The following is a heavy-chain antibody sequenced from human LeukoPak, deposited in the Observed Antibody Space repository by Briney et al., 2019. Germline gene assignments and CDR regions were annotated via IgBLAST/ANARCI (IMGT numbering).Heavy chain of an antibody. Sequence: PGGSLRLSCAPSGFIFSDYYMSWVRQAPGKGPEWVSYITDSGNEIYYADSVKGRFTISRDNAKNSLFLQMNSLRAEDTAVYYCARLSYYAFDMWGQGAVVTVSS. CDR3: ARLSYYAFDM. V-gene: IGHV3-11*01. CDR2: ITDSGNEI. J-gene: IGHJ3*02. CDR1: GFIFSDYY. D-gene: IGHD3-10*01.